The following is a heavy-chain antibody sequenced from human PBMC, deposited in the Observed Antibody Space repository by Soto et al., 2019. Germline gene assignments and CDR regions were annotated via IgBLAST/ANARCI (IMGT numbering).Heavy chain of an antibody. Sequence: LRLSCAASGFTFSTYEMNWVRQAPGKGLEWVSYVGSSGSPMFYADSVKGRFTISRDNAKNSLYLQMNSLTADDTAVYYCARDKTTGTSPFDYWGQGTLVTVSS. V-gene: IGHV3-48*03. D-gene: IGHD4-4*01. CDR1: GFTFSTYE. J-gene: IGHJ4*02. CDR2: VGSSGSPM. CDR3: ARDKTTGTSPFDY.